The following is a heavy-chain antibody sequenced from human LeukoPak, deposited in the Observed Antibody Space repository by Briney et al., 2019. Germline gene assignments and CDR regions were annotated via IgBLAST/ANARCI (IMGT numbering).Heavy chain of an antibody. CDR2: ISSDGANA. V-gene: IGHV3-74*01. J-gene: IGHJ4*02. D-gene: IGHD3-10*01. Sequence: PGGSLRLSCAASGFPFSTYWMHWVRQVPGKGLVWVSRISSDGANANYADSVKGRFTISRDNSKNTLYLQMNSLSAEDTAVYYWXXXRXMIRGARGTFDYWGQGTLVTVSS. CDR1: GFPFSTYW. CDR3: XXXRXMIRGARGTFDY.